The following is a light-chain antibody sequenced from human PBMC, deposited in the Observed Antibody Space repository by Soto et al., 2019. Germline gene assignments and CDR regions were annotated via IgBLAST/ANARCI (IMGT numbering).Light chain of an antibody. CDR1: SSDIGGYNY. CDR2: DVS. CDR3: SSYTSSSTLVV. Sequence: QSALTQPASVSGSPGQLITVSCTGTSSDIGGYNYVSWYQQYPGEAPKVIIYDVSDRPSGVSNRFSGSKSGNTASLTISGLQTEDEADYYCSSYTSSSTLVVFGTGTKVTVL. V-gene: IGLV2-14*03. J-gene: IGLJ1*01.